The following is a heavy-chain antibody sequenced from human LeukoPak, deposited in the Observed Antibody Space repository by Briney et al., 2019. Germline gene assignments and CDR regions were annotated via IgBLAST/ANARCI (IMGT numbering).Heavy chain of an antibody. V-gene: IGHV1-46*01. CDR3: ARVDAEGSGVKYFDY. Sequence: VASVKVSCKASGYTFTGYYMHWVRQAPGQGLEWMGIINPSGGSTSYAQKFQGRVTMTRDTSTSTVYMELSSLRSEDTAVYFCARVDAEGSGVKYFDYWGQGTLVTVSS. CDR2: INPSGGST. D-gene: IGHD3-10*01. CDR1: GYTFTGYY. J-gene: IGHJ4*02.